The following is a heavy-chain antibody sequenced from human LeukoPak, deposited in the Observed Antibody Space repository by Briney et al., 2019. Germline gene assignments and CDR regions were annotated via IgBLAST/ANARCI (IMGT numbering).Heavy chain of an antibody. CDR2: ISGSGGRP. CDR1: GFTFSSCA. J-gene: IGHJ4*02. D-gene: IGHD2-2*01. Sequence: GGSLRLSCAASGFTFSSCAMSWVRQAPGKGLEWVSAISGSGGRPYYADSVKGRFTISRDNSKNTLYLQMNSPRAEDTAVYYCARHPEPGYCSSTSCHESYFDYWGQGTLVTVSS. CDR3: ARHPEPGYCSSTSCHESYFDY. V-gene: IGHV3-23*01.